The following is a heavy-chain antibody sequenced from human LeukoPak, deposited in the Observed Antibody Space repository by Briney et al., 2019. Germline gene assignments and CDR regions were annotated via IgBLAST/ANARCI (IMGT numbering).Heavy chain of an antibody. CDR3: ARHSRTYYDFDY. CDR2: IHYSGST. Sequence: PSETLSLTCTVSGGSITNYYWSWIRQPPGQGLEWIGYIHYSGSTNHNPSLKSRVSISVDMSTNQFSLKLTSVTAADTAVYYCARHSRTYYDFDYWGQGTLVTVSS. CDR1: GGSITNYY. V-gene: IGHV4-59*08. J-gene: IGHJ4*02. D-gene: IGHD1-26*01.